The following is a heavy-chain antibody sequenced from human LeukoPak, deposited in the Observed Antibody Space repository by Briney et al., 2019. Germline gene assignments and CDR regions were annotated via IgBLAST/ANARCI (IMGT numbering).Heavy chain of an antibody. CDR2: IYYSGST. J-gene: IGHJ4*02. CDR1: GGSISSSSYY. CDR3: ARDYVGGDSSGYPDY. D-gene: IGHD3-22*01. V-gene: IGHV4-39*07. Sequence: SETLSLTCTVSGGSISSSSYYWGWLRQPPGKGLEWIGSIYYSGSTYYNPSLKSRVTISVDTSKNQFSLKLSSVTAADTAVYYCARDYVGGDSSGYPDYWGEGTLVTVSS.